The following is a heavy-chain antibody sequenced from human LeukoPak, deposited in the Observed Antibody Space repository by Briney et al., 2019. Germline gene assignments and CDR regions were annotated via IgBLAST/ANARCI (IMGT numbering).Heavy chain of an antibody. D-gene: IGHD3-9*01. CDR2: IRGIVGST. J-gene: IGHJ4*02. V-gene: IGHV3-23*01. CDR3: AQDPYAILPGYRYYFDY. CDR1: GFTLRNYS. Sequence: ARRSRRLAWAPAGFTLRNYSMSCVSQPPREWLEWVSSIRGIVGSTYYASSVTVPFTISRDNSKNTLYLQMNSLRAEDTAVYYCAQDPYAILPGYRYYFDYWGQATLVTVSS.